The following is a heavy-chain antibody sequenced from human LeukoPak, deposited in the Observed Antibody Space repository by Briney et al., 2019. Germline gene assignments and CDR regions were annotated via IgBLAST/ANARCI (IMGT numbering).Heavy chain of an antibody. Sequence: GGSLRLSCSASGFTFSSYAMHWARQAPGKGLEYVSAISADGYATYYADSVKGRFTISRDNSKNTLFLQMNSLRADDTAVYYCAKSKFPYDSNGWHGYFDFWGQGTLVTVSS. CDR1: GFTFSSYA. D-gene: IGHD3-22*01. J-gene: IGHJ4*02. CDR2: ISADGYAT. CDR3: AKSKFPYDSNGWHGYFDF. V-gene: IGHV3-64*04.